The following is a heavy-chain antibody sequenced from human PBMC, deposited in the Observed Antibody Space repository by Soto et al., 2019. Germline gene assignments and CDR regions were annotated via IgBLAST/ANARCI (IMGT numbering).Heavy chain of an antibody. D-gene: IGHD5-12*01. Sequence: VSVKRDWKGAGYSFTRYVIGRVRKATGQGLEWMGWISAYNGNTNYAQKLQGRVTMTTDTSTSTAYMELRSLRSDDTAVYYCARVRRGYSGYDSDYWGQGTLVTVSS. CDR1: GYSFTRYV. J-gene: IGHJ4*02. CDR3: ARVRRGYSGYDSDY. CDR2: ISAYNGNT. V-gene: IGHV1-18*01.